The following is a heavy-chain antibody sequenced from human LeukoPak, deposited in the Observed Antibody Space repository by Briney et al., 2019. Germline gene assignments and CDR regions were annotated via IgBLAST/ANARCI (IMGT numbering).Heavy chain of an antibody. CDR2: IIPILGIA. CDR1: GGTSSSYT. Sequence: SVKVSCRASGGTSSSYTISWVRQAPGQGLEWMGRIIPILGIANYAQKFQGRVTITADKSTSTAYMELSSLRSEDTAVYYCARYTLWDCSSTSCYTGAFDIWGQGTMVTVSS. CDR3: ARYTLWDCSSTSCYTGAFDI. D-gene: IGHD2-2*02. J-gene: IGHJ3*02. V-gene: IGHV1-69*02.